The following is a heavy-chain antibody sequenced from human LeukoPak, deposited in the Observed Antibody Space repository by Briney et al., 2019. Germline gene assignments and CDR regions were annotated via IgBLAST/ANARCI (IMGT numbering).Heavy chain of an antibody. J-gene: IGHJ6*02. CDR2: IFPRDSDV. Sequence: GESLKISCKTSGYTFTSYWIGWVRQTPAKGLECMGGIFPRDSDVRYSPSFQGQVTISADKSTNTAYLHCVSLKASDSAMYYCVRSLPGTLLRGYGMDVWGPGTTVTVS. V-gene: IGHV5-51*01. D-gene: IGHD3-10*01. CDR1: GYTFTSYW. CDR3: VRSLPGTLLRGYGMDV.